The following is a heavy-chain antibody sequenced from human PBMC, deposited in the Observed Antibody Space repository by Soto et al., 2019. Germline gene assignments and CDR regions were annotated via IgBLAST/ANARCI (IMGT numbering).Heavy chain of an antibody. V-gene: IGHV3-30*18. CDR1: GFPFSSYG. Sequence: PGGSLRLSCAVSGFPFSSYGMHWVRQAPGKGLEWVAITSYDGTKKNYADSVKGRFTISRDNSNNTLYLQMNSLRGADTAVYFSAQENSDSVSGNYRSPFDYWGQGVLVTVSS. J-gene: IGHJ4*02. D-gene: IGHD3-16*02. CDR3: AQENSDSVSGNYRSPFDY. CDR2: TSYDGTKK.